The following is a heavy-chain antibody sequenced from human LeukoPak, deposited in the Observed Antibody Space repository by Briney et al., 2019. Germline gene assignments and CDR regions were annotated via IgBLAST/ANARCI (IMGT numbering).Heavy chain of an antibody. V-gene: IGHV4-4*07. D-gene: IGHD5-12*01. CDR3: ARGGYSGYDWDN. Sequence: SETLSLTCTVSGGSISSYYWSWIRQPAGKGLEWIGRIYTSGSTNYNPSLKSRVTMSVDTSKNEFSLRVTSVTTADTAVYFCARGGYSGYDWDNWGQGMLVTVSS. CDR1: GGSISSYY. J-gene: IGHJ4*02. CDR2: IYTSGST.